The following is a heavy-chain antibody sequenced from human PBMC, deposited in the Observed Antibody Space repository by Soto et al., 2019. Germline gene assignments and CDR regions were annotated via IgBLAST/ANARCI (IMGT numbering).Heavy chain of an antibody. CDR3: ARDGYCSSTSCYVSFWY. Sequence: GGSLRLSCAASGFTFSSYWMSWVRQAPGKGLEWVANIKQDGSEKYYVDSVKGRFTISRDNAKNSLYLQMNSLRAEDTAVYYCARDGYCSSTSCYVSFWYWGQGTLVTVSS. J-gene: IGHJ4*02. V-gene: IGHV3-7*01. CDR1: GFTFSSYW. CDR2: IKQDGSEK. D-gene: IGHD2-2*03.